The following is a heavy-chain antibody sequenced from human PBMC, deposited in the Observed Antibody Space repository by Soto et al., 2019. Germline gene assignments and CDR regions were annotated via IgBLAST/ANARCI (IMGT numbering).Heavy chain of an antibody. Sequence: VGSLRLSCAVSGFICSSYDMSWVRQAPGKGLAWVSTILVAGSQHYEDSVQGRFTISRDTSKNTVFLYMNSLTAGDTAVYYCAKATATGGGAFEIYGQGTMVTVSS. CDR3: AKATATGGGAFEI. D-gene: IGHD2-8*02. V-gene: IGHV3-23*01. CDR1: GFICSSYD. CDR2: ILVAGSQ. J-gene: IGHJ3*02.